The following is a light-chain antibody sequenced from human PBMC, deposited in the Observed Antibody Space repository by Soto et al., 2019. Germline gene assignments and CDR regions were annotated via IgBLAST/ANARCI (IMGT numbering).Light chain of an antibody. Sequence: QSVLTQPASVSGSPGQSITISCTGTSSDVGGYNYVSWYQQHPGKAPKLMLYDVSNRPSGVSNRCSGSKSGNTASLTISGLQAEDASDYYCSSYTSSSTLVVFGGGTMRTVL. CDR1: SSDVGGYNY. CDR2: DVS. V-gene: IGLV2-14*01. CDR3: SSYTSSSTLVV. J-gene: IGLJ2*01.